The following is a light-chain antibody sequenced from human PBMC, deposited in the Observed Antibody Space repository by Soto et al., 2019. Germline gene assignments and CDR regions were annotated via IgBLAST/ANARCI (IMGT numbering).Light chain of an antibody. CDR1: SSDVGSYNL. Sequence: QSVLTQPASVSGSPGQSITISCTGTSSDVGSYNLASWYQQHPGKAPKLMIYEVSKRPSGVSNRFSGSKSGNTASLTISGLQAEDEADYYCCSYAGXSTSPYVFGTGTKVTVL. CDR2: EVS. CDR3: CSYAGXSTSPYV. J-gene: IGLJ1*01. V-gene: IGLV2-23*02.